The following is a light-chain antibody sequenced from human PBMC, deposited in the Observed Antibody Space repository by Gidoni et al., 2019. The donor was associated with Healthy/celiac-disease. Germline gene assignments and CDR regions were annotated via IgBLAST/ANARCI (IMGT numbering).Light chain of an antibody. Sequence: DIQMTQSPSTLSASVGDRVTITCRASQSISSWLAWYQQKPWKAPKLLIYKASSLESGVPSRFIGSGSGTEFTLTISSLQPDDFATYYCQQYNSYSCTFGQGTKVEIK. CDR3: QQYNSYSCT. CDR1: QSISSW. J-gene: IGKJ1*01. CDR2: KAS. V-gene: IGKV1-5*03.